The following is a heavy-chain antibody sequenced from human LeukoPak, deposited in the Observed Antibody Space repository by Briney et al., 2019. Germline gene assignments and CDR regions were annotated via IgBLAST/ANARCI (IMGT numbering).Heavy chain of an antibody. D-gene: IGHD3-9*01. CDR3: ARGGGLYDILTGYYLDY. CDR2: INPNSGGT. Sequence: ASVKVSCKASGYTFTGYHMHWVRQAPGQGLEWMGWINPNSGGTNYAQKFQGWVTMTRDTSISTAYMELSRLRSDDTAVYYCARGGGLYDILTGYYLDYWGQGTLVTVSS. V-gene: IGHV1-2*04. J-gene: IGHJ4*02. CDR1: GYTFTGYH.